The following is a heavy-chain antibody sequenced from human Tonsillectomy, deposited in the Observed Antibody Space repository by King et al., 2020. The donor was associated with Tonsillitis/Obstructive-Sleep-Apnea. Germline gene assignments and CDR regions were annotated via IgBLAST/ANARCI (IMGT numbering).Heavy chain of an antibody. CDR1: GFTFSSYD. V-gene: IGHV3-48*03. D-gene: IGHD2-2*01. CDR2: ISSSASTI. J-gene: IGHJ6*02. CDR3: ARDSAVVPAAGFGMDV. Sequence: VQLVESGGGLVQPGGSLRVSCAASGFTFSSYDINWVRQAPGKGLEWVSYISSSASTIYHADSVKGRFTLSRDNAKNSLYLQMNSLRAEDTAVYYCARDSAVVPAAGFGMDVWGQGTTVTVSS.